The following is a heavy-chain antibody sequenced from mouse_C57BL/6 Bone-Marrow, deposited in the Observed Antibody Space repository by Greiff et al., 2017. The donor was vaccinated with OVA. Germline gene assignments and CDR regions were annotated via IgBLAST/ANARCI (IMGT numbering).Heavy chain of an antibody. CDR1: GFSLTSYG. V-gene: IGHV2-2*01. CDR2: IWSGGST. D-gene: IGHD2-1*01. J-gene: IGHJ3*01. CDR3: ARKGIYYGNYEGFAY. Sequence: VKLVESGPGLVQPSQSLSITCTVSGFSLTSYGVHWVRQSPGKGLEWLGVIWSGGSTDYNAAFISRLSISKDNSKSQVFFKMNSLQADDTAIYYCARKGIYYGNYEGFAYWGQGTLVTVSA.